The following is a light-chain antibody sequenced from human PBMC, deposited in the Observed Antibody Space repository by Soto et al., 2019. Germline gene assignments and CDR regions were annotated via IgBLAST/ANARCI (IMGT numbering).Light chain of an antibody. CDR2: DAS. Sequence: EIVLTQSPATLSLSPGEGATLSCRASQSVSSDLSWYQQKPGQAPRLLIYDASNRATGIPARFIGSGSGTDFTLTMSTLDPEDFAVYYGQQRSNWPITFGQGTRLEI. J-gene: IGKJ5*01. CDR1: QSVSSD. CDR3: QQRSNWPIT. V-gene: IGKV3-11*01.